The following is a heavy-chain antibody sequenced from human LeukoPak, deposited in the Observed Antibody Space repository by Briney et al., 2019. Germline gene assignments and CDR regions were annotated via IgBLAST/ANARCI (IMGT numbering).Heavy chain of an antibody. CDR2: IYSSGST. CDR3: ARDQTYSGSGIYTYFDY. CDR1: GGSISSSGYN. D-gene: IGHD3-10*01. J-gene: IGHJ4*02. Sequence: SETLSLTCTVSGGSISSSGYNWGWIRQPPGKGLEWIGNIYSSGSTYCSPSLKSRITISVDTSKNQFSLKLSSVTAADTAVYYCARDQTYSGSGIYTYFDYWGQGILVTVSS. V-gene: IGHV4-39*07.